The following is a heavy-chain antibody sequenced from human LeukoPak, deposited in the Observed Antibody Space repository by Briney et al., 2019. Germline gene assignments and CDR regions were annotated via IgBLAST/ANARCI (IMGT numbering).Heavy chain of an antibody. CDR2: IYHSGST. Sequence: PSETLSLTCTVSGGSISSGGYSWSWIRQPPGKGLEWIGYIYHSGSTYYNPSLKSRVTISVDRSKNHFSLKLSSVTAADTAVYYCARVYYDFPWFDPWGQGTLVTVSS. V-gene: IGHV4-30-2*01. D-gene: IGHD3-3*01. CDR1: GGSISSGGYS. J-gene: IGHJ5*02. CDR3: ARVYYDFPWFDP.